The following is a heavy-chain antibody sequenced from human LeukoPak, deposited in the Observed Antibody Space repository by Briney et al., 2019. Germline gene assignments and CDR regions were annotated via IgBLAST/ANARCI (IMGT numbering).Heavy chain of an antibody. CDR1: GGSFSGYY. Sequence: SETLSLTCAVYGGSFSGYYWSWIRQPPGKGLGWIGEINHSGSTNYNPSLKSRVTISVDTSKNQFSLKLSSVTAADTAVYYCARGALFDPWGQGTLVTVSS. CDR2: INHSGST. V-gene: IGHV4-34*01. CDR3: ARGALFDP. J-gene: IGHJ5*02.